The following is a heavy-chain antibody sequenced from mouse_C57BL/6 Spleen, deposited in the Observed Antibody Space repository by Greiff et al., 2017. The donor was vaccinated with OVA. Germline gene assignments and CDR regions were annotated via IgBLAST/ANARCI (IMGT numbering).Heavy chain of an antibody. CDR2: IYPGSGNT. D-gene: IGHD1-1*01. CDR3: ARGDTTVDWYFDV. CDR1: GYSFTSYY. J-gene: IGHJ1*03. Sequence: QVQLQQSGPELVKPGASVKISCKASGYSFTSYYIHWVKQRPGQGLEWIGWIYPGSGNTKYNEKFKGKATLTADTSSSTAYMQLSSLTSEDSAVYYCARGDTTVDWYFDVWGTGTTVTVSS. V-gene: IGHV1-66*01.